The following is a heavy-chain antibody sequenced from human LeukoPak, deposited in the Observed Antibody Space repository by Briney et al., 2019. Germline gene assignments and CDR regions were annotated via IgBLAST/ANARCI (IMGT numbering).Heavy chain of an antibody. CDR2: IYTSGST. CDR1: GGSISSYY. D-gene: IGHD2-15*01. V-gene: IGHV4-4*07. Sequence: KPSETLSLTCTVSGGSISSYYWSWIRQPAGKGLEWIGRIYTSGSTNYNPSLKSRVTMSVDTSKNQFSLKLSSVTAAETAVYYCVSGRGYCSGNRCYVESIGDYWGQGTLVTVSS. CDR3: VSGRGYCSGNRCYVESIGDY. J-gene: IGHJ4*02.